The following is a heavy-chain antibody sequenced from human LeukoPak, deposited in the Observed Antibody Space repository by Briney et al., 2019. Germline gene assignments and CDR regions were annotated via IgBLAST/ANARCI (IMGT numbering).Heavy chain of an antibody. J-gene: IGHJ4*02. CDR1: GFTFSSYA. Sequence: GGSLRLSCAASGFTFSSYAMHWVRQAPGKGLEWVAVISYDGSNKYYADSVKGRFTISRDNSENTLYLQMNSLRAEDTAVYYCARGARSGSYYILNYWGQGTLVTVSS. CDR2: ISYDGSNK. CDR3: ARGARSGSYYILNY. V-gene: IGHV3-30-3*01. D-gene: IGHD3-10*01.